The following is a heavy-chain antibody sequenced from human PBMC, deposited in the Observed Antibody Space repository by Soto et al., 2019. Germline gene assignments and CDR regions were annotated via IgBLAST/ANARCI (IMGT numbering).Heavy chain of an antibody. CDR1: GASISSYY. Sequence: SETLSLTCTVSGASISSYYWSWIRQPPGKGLEWIGYIYYIGTTKYNPSHKSRVNISVDTSKNKISIKKSTVTDADTAVYYCAKWNWGTYALEYWDQGTLVTVS. CDR3: AKWNWGTYALEY. J-gene: IGHJ4*01. V-gene: IGHV4-59*01. CDR2: IYYIGTT. D-gene: IGHD3-16*01.